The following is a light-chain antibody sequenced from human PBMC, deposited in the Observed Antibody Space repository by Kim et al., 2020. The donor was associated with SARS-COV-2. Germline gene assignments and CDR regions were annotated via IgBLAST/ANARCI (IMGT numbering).Light chain of an antibody. CDR2: YDS. CDR3: QVWDSSSDHRV. Sequence: APGKTARITCGGNNIGSKSVHWYQQKRGQAPVLVIYYDSDRPSGIPERFSGSNSGNTATLTISRVGAGDEADYYCQVWDSSSDHRVFGGGTQLTVL. V-gene: IGLV3-21*04. J-gene: IGLJ3*02. CDR1: NIGSKS.